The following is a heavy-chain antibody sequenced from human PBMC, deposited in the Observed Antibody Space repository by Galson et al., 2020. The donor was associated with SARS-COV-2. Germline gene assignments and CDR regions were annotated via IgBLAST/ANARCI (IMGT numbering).Heavy chain of an antibody. V-gene: IGHV3-7*05. J-gene: IGHJ4*02. CDR1: GFTLSSHW. CDR3: VRNGGSFDY. Sequence: TGGSLRLSCAASGFTLSSHWMSWVRQGPEKGLEWVANIKQDGSNTYYVDSVKGRFTISGDNAKNSLYLQMNSLRAEDTAVYYCVRNGGSFDYWGQGTLVIVSS. CDR2: IKQDGSNT. D-gene: IGHD2-15*01.